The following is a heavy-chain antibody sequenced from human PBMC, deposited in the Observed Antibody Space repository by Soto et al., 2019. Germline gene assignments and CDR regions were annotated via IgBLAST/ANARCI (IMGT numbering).Heavy chain of an antibody. J-gene: IGHJ5*02. CDR1: GGSISSGDYY. CDR2: IYYSGTT. Sequence: QVQLQESGPGLVKPSQTLSLTCTVSGGSISSGDYYWGWIRQPPGKGLEWIGYIYYSGTTYYNPPLKSRVTISVDTSENQFSLKLSTVTAAEMAVYYSARESPAARGDWFAPRGQGTRVNVSS. D-gene: IGHD2-2*01. V-gene: IGHV4-30-4*01. CDR3: ARESPAARGDWFAP.